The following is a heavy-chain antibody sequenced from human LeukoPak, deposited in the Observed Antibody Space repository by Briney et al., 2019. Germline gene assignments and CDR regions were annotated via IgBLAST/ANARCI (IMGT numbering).Heavy chain of an antibody. CDR2: LSYDASNE. D-gene: IGHD1-26*01. CDR1: GFPFSSFA. Sequence: GGSLRLSCAASGFPFSSFAMHWVRQAPGKGLEWVAVLSYDASNEYYADSVKGRFTISRDNSMNTLYLQMNSLRTEDTAVYYCARGRVGSSQFDYWGQGALVTVSS. V-gene: IGHV3-30*01. CDR3: ARGRVGSSQFDY. J-gene: IGHJ4*02.